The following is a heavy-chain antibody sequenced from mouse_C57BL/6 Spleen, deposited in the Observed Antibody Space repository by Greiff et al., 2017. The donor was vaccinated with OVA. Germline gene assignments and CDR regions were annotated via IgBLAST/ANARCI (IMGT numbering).Heavy chain of an antibody. J-gene: IGHJ3*01. V-gene: IGHV1-54*01. CDR2: INPGSGGT. Sequence: QVQLQQSGAGLVRPGPSVTVSCKASGYAFTNYLLEWVKQWPGQGLEWIGVINPGSGGTNYNEKFKGKATMTADKSSSTAYMQLSSLTSEDAAVYFCARQASYDAPYADWGQGTLVTVSA. D-gene: IGHD2-3*01. CDR1: GYAFTNYL. CDR3: ARQASYDAPYAD.